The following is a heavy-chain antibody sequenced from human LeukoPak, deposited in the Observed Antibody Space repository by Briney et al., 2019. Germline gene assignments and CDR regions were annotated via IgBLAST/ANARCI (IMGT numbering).Heavy chain of an antibody. CDR3: ATDPWGVGAHSAFDI. CDR1: GYTLTELS. Sequence: ASVKVSCNVSGYTLTELSMHWVRQAPGKGLEWMGGFDPEDGETIYAQKFQGRVTMTEDTSTDTAYMELSSLRSEDTAVYYCATDPWGVGAHSAFDIWGQGTMVTVSS. CDR2: FDPEDGET. V-gene: IGHV1-24*01. D-gene: IGHD1-26*01. J-gene: IGHJ3*02.